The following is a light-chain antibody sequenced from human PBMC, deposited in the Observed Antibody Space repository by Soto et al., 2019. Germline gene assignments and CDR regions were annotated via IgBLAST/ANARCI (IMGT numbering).Light chain of an antibody. V-gene: IGLV2-23*01. CDR2: EGS. J-gene: IGLJ2*01. CDR1: SSDVGSYNL. Sequence: QSALTQPASVSGSPGQSITISCTGTSSDVGSYNLVSWYQQHPGKAPKLMIYEGSKRPSGVSNRFSGSKSGNTASLTISGLXAEDEADYYCCSYAGSSTSVVFGGGTKLTVL. CDR3: CSYAGSSTSVV.